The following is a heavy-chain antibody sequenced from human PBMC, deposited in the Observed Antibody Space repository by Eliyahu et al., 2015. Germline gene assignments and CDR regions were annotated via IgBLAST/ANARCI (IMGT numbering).Heavy chain of an antibody. CDR3: ARDLRNQPHGSSYYYYYGMDV. Sequence: QVQLQESGPGLVKPSQTLSLTCTVSGGSISSGGXYWSWIRQHPGKGLEWIGYIYYSGSTYYNPSLKSRVTISVDTSKNQFSLKLSSVTAADTAVYYCARDLRNQPHGSSYYYYYGMDVWGQGTTVTVSS. J-gene: IGHJ6*02. CDR1: GGSISSGGXY. D-gene: IGHD6-6*01. V-gene: IGHV4-31*03. CDR2: IYYSGST.